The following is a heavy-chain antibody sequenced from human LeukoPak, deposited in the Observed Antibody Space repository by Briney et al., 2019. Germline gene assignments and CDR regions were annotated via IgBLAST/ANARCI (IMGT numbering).Heavy chain of an antibody. CDR1: GDSISTYY. CDR3: ARAVGGDGSGSL. J-gene: IGHJ4*02. D-gene: IGHD3-10*01. V-gene: IGHV4-59*01. Sequence: SETLSLTCTASGDSISTYYWSWIRQPPGKGLEWIGYIYYRVTSDYNPSLKSRVTMSVDMSTRQISLKLSSVTAADTAVYYCARAVGGDGSGSLWGPGTLVTVSS. CDR2: IYYRVTS.